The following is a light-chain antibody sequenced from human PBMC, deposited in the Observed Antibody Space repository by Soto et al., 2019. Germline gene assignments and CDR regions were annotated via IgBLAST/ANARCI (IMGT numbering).Light chain of an antibody. CDR1: QSVNSNY. CDR2: ETS. CDR3: QQFGTSPLWT. V-gene: IGKV3-20*01. J-gene: IGKJ1*01. Sequence: EIVLTQSPGTLSLSPGERDTLSCRASQSVNSNYLAWYQQKPGQAPRLLMYETSTRATGIPDRFSGSGSGTDFTLTISRLEPEDFAVYFCQQFGTSPLWTFGQGTKVE.